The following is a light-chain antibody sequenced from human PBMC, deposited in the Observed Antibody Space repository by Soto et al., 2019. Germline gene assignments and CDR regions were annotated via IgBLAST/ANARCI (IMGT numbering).Light chain of an antibody. V-gene: IGLV1-40*01. CDR1: SSNIGAGYD. CDR3: QSYDSSLSAVV. J-gene: IGLJ2*01. CDR2: GNS. Sequence: QSVLTQPPSVSGAPGQGVTISCTGSSSNIGAGYDVQWYQQLPATAPILRISGNSNRPSGVPDRFSGSKSGTSASLAVTGLQAEDEADYYGQSYDSSLSAVVFGGGTKLTVL.